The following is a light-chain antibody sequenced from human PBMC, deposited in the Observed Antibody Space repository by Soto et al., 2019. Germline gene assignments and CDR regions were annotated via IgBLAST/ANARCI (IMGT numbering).Light chain of an antibody. V-gene: IGKV3-20*01. CDR3: QQYGRAPGT. Sequence: EIVLTQSPGTLSLSPGERATLSCRASQRVSSNYLAWYQHRPGQAPRLLIRGASSRATGIPDRFSGSGSGTDFTLTISRLEPEDFAVYYCQQYGRAPGTFGQGTELEIK. CDR1: QRVSSNY. CDR2: GAS. J-gene: IGKJ2*01.